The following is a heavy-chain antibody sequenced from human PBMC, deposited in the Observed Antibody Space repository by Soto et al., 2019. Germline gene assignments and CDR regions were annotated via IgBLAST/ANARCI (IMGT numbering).Heavy chain of an antibody. CDR1: GYTFTSYG. Sequence: ASVKVSCKASGYTFTSYGVSWVRQAPGQGLEWMGWISAYNGNTNYAQKLQGRVTMTTDTSTSTAYMELRSLRSDDTAVYYCARVRPSPDAEYFQHWGQGTLVTVSS. V-gene: IGHV1-18*01. CDR2: ISAYNGNT. CDR3: ARVRPSPDAEYFQH. J-gene: IGHJ1*01.